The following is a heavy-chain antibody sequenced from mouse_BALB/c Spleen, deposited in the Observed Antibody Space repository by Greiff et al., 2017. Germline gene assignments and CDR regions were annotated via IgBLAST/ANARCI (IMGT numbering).Heavy chain of an antibody. CDR1: GFTFSSYG. V-gene: IGHV5-6*02. CDR2: ISSGGSYT. D-gene: IGHD2-4*01. J-gene: IGHJ2*01. CDR3: ARGDYAFDD. Sequence: DVKLVESGGDLVKPGGSLKLSCAASGFTFSSYGMSWVRQTPDKRLEWVATISSGGSYTYYPDSVKGRFTISRDNAKNTLYLQMSSLKSEDTAMYYCARGDYAFDDWGQGTTLTVSS.